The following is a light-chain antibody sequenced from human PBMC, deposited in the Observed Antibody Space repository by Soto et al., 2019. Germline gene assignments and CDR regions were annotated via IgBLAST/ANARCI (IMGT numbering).Light chain of an antibody. CDR1: QSITTF. CDR2: AAS. J-gene: IGKJ1*01. V-gene: IGKV1-39*01. Sequence: DIQVTRSPSSLSASVGDRVTITCRASQSITTFLNWYQQKPGNAPKLLIYAASSLQTGVPSRFSGSGSGTDFTLTISSLQREDFATYYCQQAYGAPPTFGQGTKVEIK. CDR3: QQAYGAPPT.